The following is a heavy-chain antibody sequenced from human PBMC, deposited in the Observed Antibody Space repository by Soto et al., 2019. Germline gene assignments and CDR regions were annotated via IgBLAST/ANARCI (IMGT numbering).Heavy chain of an antibody. CDR2: ISAYNGNI. Sequence: GASVKVSCKASGYTFSYDGINWVRQAPGQGLEWMGWISAYNGNIEYAQKFQGRVTMTTDTSTSTAYMELRSLRSDDTAVYSCARGGPTSADYYYGMDVWGLGTTVTVSS. J-gene: IGHJ6*02. CDR3: ARGGPTSADYYYGMDV. CDR1: GYTFSYDG. V-gene: IGHV1-18*01. D-gene: IGHD3-10*01.